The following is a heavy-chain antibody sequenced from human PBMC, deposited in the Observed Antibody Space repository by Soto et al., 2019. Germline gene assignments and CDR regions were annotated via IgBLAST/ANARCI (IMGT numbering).Heavy chain of an antibody. J-gene: IGHJ4*02. D-gene: IGHD3-9*01. CDR3: ARRVRYYDILTGYYTEDYYFDY. Sequence: PGESLKISCKGSGYSFTSYWIGWVRQMPGKGLEWMGIIYPGDSDTRYSPSFQGQVTISADKSISTAYLQWSSLKASDTAMYYCARRVRYYDILTGYYTEDYYFDYWGQGTLVTVSS. V-gene: IGHV5-51*01. CDR2: IYPGDSDT. CDR1: GYSFTSYW.